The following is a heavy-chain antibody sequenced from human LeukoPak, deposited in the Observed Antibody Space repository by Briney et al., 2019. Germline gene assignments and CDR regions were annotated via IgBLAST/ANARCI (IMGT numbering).Heavy chain of an antibody. CDR1: GFTFNNYW. V-gene: IGHV3-7*03. Sequence: SGGSLRLSCAASGFTFNNYWMTWVRQGPGKGLEWVANIKPGGNEKYYVDSVKGRFTISRDNVKNSLYLQMNSLRAEDTAVYYCAKDRGYCSSTSCYQNYYYYYGMDVWGQGTTVTVSS. CDR2: IKPGGNEK. D-gene: IGHD2-2*01. J-gene: IGHJ6*02. CDR3: AKDRGYCSSTSCYQNYYYYYGMDV.